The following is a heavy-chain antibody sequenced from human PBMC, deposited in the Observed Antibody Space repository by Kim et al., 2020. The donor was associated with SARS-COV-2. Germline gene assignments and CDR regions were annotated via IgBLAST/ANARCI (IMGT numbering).Heavy chain of an antibody. Sequence: GGSLRLSCAASGFIFSNYAMSWVRQAPGKGLEWVAVIYSGGSSTYYADSVKGRFTISRDNYKNTLYLQMNSLRAEDTAVYYCAKEGTIFEGGVYGMDVCGQGTTVTVSS. CDR2: IYSGGSST. J-gene: IGHJ6*02. CDR3: AKEGTIFEGGVYGMDV. CDR1: GFIFSNYA. D-gene: IGHD3-3*01. V-gene: IGHV3-23*03.